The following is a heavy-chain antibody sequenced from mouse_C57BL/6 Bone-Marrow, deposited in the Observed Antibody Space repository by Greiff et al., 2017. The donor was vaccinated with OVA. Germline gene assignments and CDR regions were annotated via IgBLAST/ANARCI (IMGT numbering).Heavy chain of an antibody. CDR1: GYTFTDYE. V-gene: IGHV1-15*01. CDR2: IDPETGGT. J-gene: IGHJ2*01. CDR3: TRVPIYYYGSSSFDY. D-gene: IGHD1-1*01. Sequence: VQLQQSGAELVRPGASVTLSCKASGYTFTDYEMHWVKQTPVHGLEWIGAIDPETGGTAYNQKFKGKAILTAAKSSSTAYMELRSLTSEDSAVYYCTRVPIYYYGSSSFDYWGQGTTLTVSS.